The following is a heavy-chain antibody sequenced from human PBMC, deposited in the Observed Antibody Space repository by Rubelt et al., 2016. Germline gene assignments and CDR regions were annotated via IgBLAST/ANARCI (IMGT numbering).Heavy chain of an antibody. CDR1: GGSISSSNW. J-gene: IGHJ4*02. D-gene: IGHD1-1*01. V-gene: IGHV4-4*02. CDR3: ALGDHSGTPIDY. Sequence: QVQLRQWGAGLLKPSETLSLTCAVSGGSISSSNWWSWVRQPPGKGLEWIAEIYHSGSTNYNPSLKSRVTISVDRSKNQFSRKVTSVTAAYTAVYYCALGDHSGTPIDYWGQGTVVTVSS. CDR2: IYHSGST.